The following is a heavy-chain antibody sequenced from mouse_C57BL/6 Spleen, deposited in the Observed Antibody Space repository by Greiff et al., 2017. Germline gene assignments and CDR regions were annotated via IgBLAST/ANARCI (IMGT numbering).Heavy chain of an antibody. CDR3: ARGGNYEFDY. V-gene: IGHV1-59*01. Sequence: VQLQQPGAELVRPGTSVKLSCKASGYTFTSYWMHWVKQRPGQGLEWIGVIDPSDSYTNYNQKFKGKATLTIDTSSSTAYMQLSSLTSEDSAVYYCARGGNYEFDYWGQGTTLTVSS. CDR2: IDPSDSYT. J-gene: IGHJ2*01. CDR1: GYTFTSYW. D-gene: IGHD2-4*01.